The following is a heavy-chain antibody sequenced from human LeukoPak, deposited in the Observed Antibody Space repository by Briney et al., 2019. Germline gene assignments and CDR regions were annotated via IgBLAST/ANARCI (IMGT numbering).Heavy chain of an antibody. CDR3: ARDHWYYYDSSGLYHFDY. J-gene: IGHJ4*02. V-gene: IGHV3-48*02. CDR1: GFTFSRYS. Sequence: PGGSLRLSCAASGFTFSRYSFNWVRQAPGKGLEWVSYISSTSTTIYYADSVKGRFTISRDNAKNSLFLQMNSLRDEDTAVYYCARDHWYYYDSSGLYHFDYWGQGTLVTVSS. D-gene: IGHD3-22*01. CDR2: ISSTSTTI.